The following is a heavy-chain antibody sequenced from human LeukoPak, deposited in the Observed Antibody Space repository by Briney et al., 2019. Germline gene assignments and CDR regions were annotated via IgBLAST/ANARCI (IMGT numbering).Heavy chain of an antibody. CDR2: ISSSGSTI. V-gene: IGHV3-48*04. CDR3: AELGITMIGGV. D-gene: IGHD3-10*02. CDR1: GFTFSTYN. J-gene: IGHJ6*04. Sequence: GGSLRLSCAASGFTFSTYNMNWVRQAPGKGLEWVSYISSSGSTICYADSVKGRFTISRDNAKNSLYLQMNSLRAEDTAVYYCAELGITMIGGVWGKGTTVTISS.